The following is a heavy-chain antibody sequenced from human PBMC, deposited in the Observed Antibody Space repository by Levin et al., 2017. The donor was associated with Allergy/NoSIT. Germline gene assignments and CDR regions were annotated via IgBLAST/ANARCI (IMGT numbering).Heavy chain of an antibody. D-gene: IGHD3-22*01. CDR2: ISPNSNYI. J-gene: IGHJ4*02. Sequence: GESLKISCAASGFTFSDYSMNWVRQAPGKGLEWVSSISPNSNYIYYPDSLKGRFTISRDNAKSSVFLQMNSLRAEDTALYYCARSGSPDYWGQGTLVTVSS. CDR3: ARSGSPDY. V-gene: IGHV3-21*01. CDR1: GFTFSDYS.